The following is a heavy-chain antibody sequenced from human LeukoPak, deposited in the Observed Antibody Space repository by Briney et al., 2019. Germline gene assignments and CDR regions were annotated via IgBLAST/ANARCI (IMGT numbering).Heavy chain of an antibody. CDR3: ARDPYSGNYGNDYYYYMDV. D-gene: IGHD1-26*01. J-gene: IGHJ6*03. V-gene: IGHV3-48*04. Sequence: PGGSLRLSCAASGFTFSSYSMNWVRQAPGEGLEWVSYISSSSSTIYYADSVKGRFTISRDNAKNSLYLQMDSLGPEDTAVYYCARDPYSGNYGNDYYYYMDVWGKGTTVTISS. CDR1: GFTFSSYS. CDR2: ISSSSSTI.